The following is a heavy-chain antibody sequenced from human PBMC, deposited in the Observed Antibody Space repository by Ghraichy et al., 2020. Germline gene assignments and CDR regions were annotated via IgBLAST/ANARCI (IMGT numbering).Heavy chain of an antibody. J-gene: IGHJ4*02. V-gene: IGHV1-2*02. Sequence: ASVKVSCKASGYTFTTYYIHWVRQAPGQGLEWMGWINCNTGDTIYGQKFQGRVTLTRDTSINTVYMDLNRLRSDDTAVYYCARDEVGDTTFDYWGQGTLVNVAS. CDR2: INCNTGDT. CDR1: GYTFTTYY. D-gene: IGHD1-26*01. CDR3: ARDEVGDTTFDY.